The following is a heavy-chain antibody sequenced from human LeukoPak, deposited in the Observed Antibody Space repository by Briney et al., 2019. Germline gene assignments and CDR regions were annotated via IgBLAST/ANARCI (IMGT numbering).Heavy chain of an antibody. CDR2: ISDRGST. CDR1: DGSINNYQ. Sequence: SETLSLTCTVSDGSINNYQWSWIRQPPGKGLEWIGYISDRGSTNYNPSLKSRLTISVGTSKNQFSLKLNSVTAADTAVYYCARHHHCIVVSPGLNCYGLGAYWGQGTLVTVSS. J-gene: IGHJ4*02. CDR3: ARHHHCIVVSPGLNCYGLGAY. V-gene: IGHV4-59*08. D-gene: IGHD2-21*01.